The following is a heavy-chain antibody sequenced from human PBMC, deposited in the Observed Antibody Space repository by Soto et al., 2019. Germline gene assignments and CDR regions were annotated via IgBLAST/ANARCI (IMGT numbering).Heavy chain of an antibody. CDR1: GGTFSSYA. D-gene: IGHD3-3*01. CDR3: ARDYDALQLGGNYYYSMDV. V-gene: IGHV1-69*12. CDR2: IIPLFRTP. J-gene: IGHJ6*02. Sequence: QVQLVQSGAEVKEPGSSVKVSCKASGGTFSSYAISWVRQAPGQGLEWMGGIIPLFRTPDYAQKFQGRVTITADEPTRAAYMEPISLRFDDTAVDYSARDYDALQLGGNYYYSMDVWGQGTTITVSS.